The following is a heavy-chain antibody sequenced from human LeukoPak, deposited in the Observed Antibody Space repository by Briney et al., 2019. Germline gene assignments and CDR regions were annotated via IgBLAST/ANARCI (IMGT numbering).Heavy chain of an antibody. CDR3: AKAGTRNTQWGCSGGSCYAFDI. CDR1: GFTFSSYA. V-gene: IGHV3-23*01. CDR2: ISGSGGST. J-gene: IGHJ3*02. Sequence: PGGSLRLSCVVSGFTFSSYAMSWVRQAPGKGLEWVSAISGSGGSTYYADSVKGRFTISRDNSKNTLYLQMNSLRAEDTAVYYCAKAGTRNTQWGCSGGSCYAFDIWGQGTMVTVSS. D-gene: IGHD2-15*01.